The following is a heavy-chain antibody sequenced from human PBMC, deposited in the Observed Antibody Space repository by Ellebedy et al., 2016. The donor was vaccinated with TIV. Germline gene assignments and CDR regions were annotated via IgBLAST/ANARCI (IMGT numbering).Heavy chain of an antibody. Sequence: ASVKVSCKASGGTFSSYAISWVRQAPGQGLEWMGGIIPIFGTANYAQKFQGRVTITADESTSTAYMELSSLRSEDTAVYYCARQYYGGNSVDAFDIWGQGTMVTVSS. CDR2: IIPIFGTA. V-gene: IGHV1-69*13. CDR1: GGTFSSYA. J-gene: IGHJ3*02. D-gene: IGHD4-23*01. CDR3: ARQYYGGNSVDAFDI.